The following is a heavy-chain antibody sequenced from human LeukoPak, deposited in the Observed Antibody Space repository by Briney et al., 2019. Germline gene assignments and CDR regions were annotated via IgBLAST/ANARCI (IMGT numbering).Heavy chain of an antibody. J-gene: IGHJ4*02. V-gene: IGHV1-2*04. CDR3: ARGPLIWFGDVYYFDY. CDR2: INPNSGGT. D-gene: IGHD3-10*01. CDR1: GYTFTGYY. Sequence: ASVKVSCKASGYTFTGYYMHWVRQAPGQGLEWMGWINPNSGGTNYAQKFQGWVTMTRDTSISTAYMELSRLRSDDTAVYYCARGPLIWFGDVYYFDYWGQGTLVTVSS.